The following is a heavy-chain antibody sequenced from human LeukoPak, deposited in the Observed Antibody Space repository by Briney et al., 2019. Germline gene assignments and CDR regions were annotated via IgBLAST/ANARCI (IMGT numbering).Heavy chain of an antibody. V-gene: IGHV1-46*01. CDR2: INPSGGST. CDR3: ARDVPTVEGEYYFDY. CDR1: GYTFTSYY. J-gene: IGHJ4*02. Sequence: ASMKVSCKASGYTFTSYYMHWVRQAPGQGLEWMGIINPSGGSTSYAQKFQGRVTMTRDTSTSTVYMELSSLRSEDTAVYYCARDVPTVEGEYYFDYWGQGTLVTVSS. D-gene: IGHD4-23*01.